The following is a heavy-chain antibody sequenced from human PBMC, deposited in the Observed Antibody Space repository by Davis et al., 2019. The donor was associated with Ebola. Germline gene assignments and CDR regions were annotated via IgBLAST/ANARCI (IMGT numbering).Heavy chain of an antibody. CDR3: ARDRGKTNYYYYGMDV. CDR1: GFTFSSYG. D-gene: IGHD1-14*01. J-gene: IGHJ6*02. Sequence: GESLKISCAASGFTFSSYGMHWVRQAPGKGLEWVAVISYDGINKYYADSVKGRFTISRDNAKNSLFLQMNSLRAEDTAVYYCARDRGKTNYYYYGMDVWGQGTTVTVSS. CDR2: ISYDGINK. V-gene: IGHV3-30*03.